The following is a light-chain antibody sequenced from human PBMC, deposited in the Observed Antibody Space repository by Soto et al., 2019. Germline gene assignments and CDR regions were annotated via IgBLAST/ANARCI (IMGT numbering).Light chain of an antibody. CDR1: SSDVGDYNY. CDR3: SSFTSISTYV. J-gene: IGLJ1*01. Sequence: QSVLTQPASVPGSPGQSITISCTGTSSDVGDYNYVSWYQQHPGKAPKLMIYEVSDRPSGASNRFSGSKSGNTASLTISGLQAEDEADYYCSSFTSISTYVFGTGTKVTVL. V-gene: IGLV2-14*01. CDR2: EVS.